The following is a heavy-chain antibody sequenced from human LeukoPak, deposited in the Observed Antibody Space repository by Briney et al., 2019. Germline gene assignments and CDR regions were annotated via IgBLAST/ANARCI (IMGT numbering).Heavy chain of an antibody. V-gene: IGHV4-59*01. D-gene: IGHD2-2*01. CDR3: ARVGSSTSRGGAFDI. J-gene: IGHJ3*02. Sequence: SETLSLTCTVSGGSISSYYWSWIRQPPGKGLEWIGYIYYSGSTNYNPSLKSRVTISVDTSKNQFSLKLSSVTAADTAVYYCARVGSSTSRGGAFDIWGQGTMVTVSS. CDR1: GGSISSYY. CDR2: IYYSGST.